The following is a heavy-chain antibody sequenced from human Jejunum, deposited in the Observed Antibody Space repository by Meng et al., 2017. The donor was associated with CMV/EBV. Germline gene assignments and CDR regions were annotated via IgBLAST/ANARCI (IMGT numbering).Heavy chain of an antibody. CDR3: AREFTIFGVVIMSGY. Sequence: YTLPSYDIHWVRQATGQGLEWMGWMNPNSGNTGYAQKFQGRVTMTRNTSISTAYMELSSLRSEETAVYYCAREFTIFGVVIMSGYWGQGTLVTVSS. CDR1: YTLPSYD. V-gene: IGHV1-8*01. CDR2: MNPNSGNT. D-gene: IGHD3-3*01. J-gene: IGHJ4*02.